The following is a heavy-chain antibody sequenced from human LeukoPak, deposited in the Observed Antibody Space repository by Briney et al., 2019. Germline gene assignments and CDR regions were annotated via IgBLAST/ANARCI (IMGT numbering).Heavy chain of an antibody. Sequence: PGGSLRLSCEASGFTLSSHWMSWVRQAPGKGLEWVSYISSSGSTIYYADSVKGRFTISRDNAKNSLYLQMNSLRAEDTAVYYCAELGITMIGGVWGKGTTVTISS. CDR3: AELGITMIGGV. J-gene: IGHJ6*04. D-gene: IGHD3-10*02. CDR2: ISSSGSTI. CDR1: GFTLSSHW. V-gene: IGHV3-48*03.